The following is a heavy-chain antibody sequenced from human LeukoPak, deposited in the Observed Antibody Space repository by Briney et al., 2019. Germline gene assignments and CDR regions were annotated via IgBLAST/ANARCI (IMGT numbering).Heavy chain of an antibody. V-gene: IGHV5-51*01. CDR1: GYSFTSYW. Sequence: GESLKISCKGSGYSFTSYWIGWVRQMPGKGLAWMGIIYPGDSDTRYSPSFQGQVTISADKSISTAYLQWSSLKASDTAMYYCARAGIAVAGTSRGAFDIWGQGTMVTVSS. J-gene: IGHJ3*02. D-gene: IGHD6-19*01. CDR3: ARAGIAVAGTSRGAFDI. CDR2: IYPGDSDT.